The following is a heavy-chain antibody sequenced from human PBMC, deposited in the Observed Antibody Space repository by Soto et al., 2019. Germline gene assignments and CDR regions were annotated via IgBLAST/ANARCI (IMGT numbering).Heavy chain of an antibody. CDR2: IKQDGSEK. V-gene: IGHV3-7*04. CDR3: ARDYYDSSGPPAY. D-gene: IGHD3-22*01. J-gene: IGHJ4*02. Sequence: GGSLRLSCAAAGFTFTSYWMSWVRKAPGKGLEWVANIKQDGSEKYYVDSVKGRFTISRDNAKNSLYLQMNSLRAEDTAVYYCARDYYDSSGPPAYWGQGTLVTVSS. CDR1: GFTFTSYW.